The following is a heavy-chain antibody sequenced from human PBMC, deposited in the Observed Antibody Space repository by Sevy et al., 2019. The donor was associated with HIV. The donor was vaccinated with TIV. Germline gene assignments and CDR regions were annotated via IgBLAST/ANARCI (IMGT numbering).Heavy chain of an antibody. CDR1: RFTFKTYW. D-gene: IGHD4-4*01. V-gene: IGHV3-7*01. CDR3: ARDSPGYGGYSY. Sequence: GRSLRLSCAASRFTFKTYWMSWVRQAPGKGLEWVGNIKEDGSAKYYADSVRGRFTISRDNAKNSLHLQMSSLRVEDTAVYYCARDSPGYGGYSYWGQGTLVTVSS. CDR2: IKEDGSAK. J-gene: IGHJ4*01.